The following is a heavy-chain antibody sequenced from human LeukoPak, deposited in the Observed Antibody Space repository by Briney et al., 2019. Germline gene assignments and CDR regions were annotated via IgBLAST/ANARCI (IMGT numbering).Heavy chain of an antibody. D-gene: IGHD2-15*01. CDR1: GGTFSSYA. V-gene: IGHV1-69*13. J-gene: IGHJ5*02. Sequence: SVKVSFEASGGTFSSYAISWVRQPRGQGREEMGRIIPIFGSTNYTQKFRGRDTITAHESTSTVYIELTSLRSEDTAVYYCATAGVAVSIIWFDPWVEGRLV. CDR2: IIPIFGST. CDR3: ATAGVAVSIIWFDP.